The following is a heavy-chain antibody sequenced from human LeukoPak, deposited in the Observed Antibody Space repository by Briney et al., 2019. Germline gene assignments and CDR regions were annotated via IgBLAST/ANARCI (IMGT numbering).Heavy chain of an antibody. CDR2: ISAYNGNT. CDR3: ARDRTYYYGSGVPIDY. CDR1: GYTFTSYG. Sequence: ASVKVSCKASGYTFTSYGISWVRQAPGQGLEWMGWISAYNGNTNYAQKLQGRVTMTTDTSTSTAYMELRSLRSDDTAVYYCARDRTYYYGSGVPIDYWGQGTLVTVSS. J-gene: IGHJ4*02. V-gene: IGHV1-18*01. D-gene: IGHD3-10*01.